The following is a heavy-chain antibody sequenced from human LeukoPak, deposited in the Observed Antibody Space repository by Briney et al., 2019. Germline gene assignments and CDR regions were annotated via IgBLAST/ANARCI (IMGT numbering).Heavy chain of an antibody. Sequence: GGSLRLSCAASGFSFSSYNMNWVRQAPGKGLEWVSSISSSSSYIYYADSVKGRFTISRDNAKNSLYLQMNSLRAEDTAVYYCARDHLYCSSTSCYANYFDYWGQGTLVTVSS. CDR1: GFSFSSYN. D-gene: IGHD2-2*01. CDR3: ARDHLYCSSTSCYANYFDY. J-gene: IGHJ4*02. V-gene: IGHV3-21*01. CDR2: ISSSSSYI.